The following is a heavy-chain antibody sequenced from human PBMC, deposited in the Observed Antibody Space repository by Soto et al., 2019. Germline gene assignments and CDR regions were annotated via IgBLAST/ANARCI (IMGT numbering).Heavy chain of an antibody. V-gene: IGHV4-59*11. CDR1: GFSFSNHA. Sequence: GSLRLSCSASGFSFSNHAMSWVRQAPGKGLELVAYIVYSGSANYNPSLKSPVTISVDAYNNRLSLKLSSVTAADTPVYYCARIVQKDGGLLSNYDYGVDVWRQGTAVTVS. D-gene: IGHD3-3*01. J-gene: IGHJ6*02. CDR2: IVYSGSA. CDR3: ARIVQKDGGLLSNYDYGVDV.